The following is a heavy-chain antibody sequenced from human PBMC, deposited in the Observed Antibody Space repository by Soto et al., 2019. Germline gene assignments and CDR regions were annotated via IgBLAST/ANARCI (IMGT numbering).Heavy chain of an antibody. J-gene: IGHJ6*02. CDR2: LTDDGKEK. CDR1: GFTFSKYG. D-gene: IGHD3-16*01. V-gene: IGHV3-30*18. CDR3: AKVRFALKYYYGLDV. Sequence: QVHLVESGGGVVQPGTSLRLSCVASGFTFSKYGMHWVRQAPGKGLEWVAILTDDGKEKSYADSVKGRFIISRHNSNNTLILQMNTLSAEDTAVYYCAKVRFALKYYYGLDVWGQGTTVSDSS.